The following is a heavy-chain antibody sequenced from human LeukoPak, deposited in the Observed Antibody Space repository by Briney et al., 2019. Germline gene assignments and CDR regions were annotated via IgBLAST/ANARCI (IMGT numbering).Heavy chain of an antibody. D-gene: IGHD3-22*01. CDR2: ISSSSSTI. CDR1: GFTFSSYS. V-gene: IGHV3-48*01. Sequence: GGSLRLSCAASGFTFSSYSMNWVRQAPGKGLEWVSYISSSSSTIYYADSVKGRFTISRDNAKNSLYLQMNSLRAEDTAVYYCARGSYYYDSSGYYPGWGQGTLVTVSS. CDR3: ARGSYYYDSSGYYPG. J-gene: IGHJ4*02.